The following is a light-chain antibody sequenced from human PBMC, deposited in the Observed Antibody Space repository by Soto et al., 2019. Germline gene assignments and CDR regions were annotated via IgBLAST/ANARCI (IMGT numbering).Light chain of an antibody. CDR1: QHISTN. CDR2: YAS. J-gene: IGKJ4*01. Sequence: EIAVTQSPATLSLSPGMRATLSCRASQHISTNLAWYQQKPGQAPRLLIYYASTRATGIPDRFSGSGSGTEFTLTISSLQSEDFAVYYCQQYGSSTLTFGGGTKVDIK. CDR3: QQYGSSTLT. V-gene: IGKV3-15*01.